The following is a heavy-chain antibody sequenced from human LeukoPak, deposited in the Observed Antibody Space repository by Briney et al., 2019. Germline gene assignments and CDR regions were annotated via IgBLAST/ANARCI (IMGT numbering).Heavy chain of an antibody. Sequence: PGRSLRLSCAASGFTFSSYGMHWVRQAPGKGLEWVSAISGSGGSTYYADSVKGRFTISRDNSKNTLYLQMNSLRAEDTAVYYCAKDIIDFWSGYYKGGYFDYWGQGTLVTVSS. CDR2: ISGSGGST. CDR3: AKDIIDFWSGYYKGGYFDY. CDR1: GFTFSSYG. J-gene: IGHJ4*02. D-gene: IGHD3-3*01. V-gene: IGHV3-23*01.